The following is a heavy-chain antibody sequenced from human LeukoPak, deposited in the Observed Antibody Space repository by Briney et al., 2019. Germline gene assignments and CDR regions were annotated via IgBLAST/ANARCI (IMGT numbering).Heavy chain of an antibody. CDR2: INYSGST. D-gene: IGHD5-12*01. CDR1: GGSISSDNYQ. CDR3: ARSRGYSGYDYYFDY. J-gene: IGHJ4*02. V-gene: IGHV4-30-4*01. Sequence: PSETLSLTCTVSGGSISSDNYQWSWIRQPPGKGLEWIGYINYSGSTYYNPSLKSRVTISVDTSKNHFSLKLSSVTAADTAVYYCARSRGYSGYDYYFDYWGQGTLVTVSS.